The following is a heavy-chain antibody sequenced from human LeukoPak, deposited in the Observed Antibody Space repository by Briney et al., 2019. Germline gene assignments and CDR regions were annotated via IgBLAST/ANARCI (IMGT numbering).Heavy chain of an antibody. D-gene: IGHD6-19*01. Sequence: SEILSLTWAVSGDSISSGGYSWRWIRQPPGKGLEWIGYIYHSGSTYYNPSLKSRVTISVDRSKNQFSLKLSSATAADTAVYYCARSPSAVAGADDYWGQGTLVTVSS. V-gene: IGHV4-30-2*01. CDR3: ARSPSAVAGADDY. CDR1: GDSISSGGYS. CDR2: IYHSGST. J-gene: IGHJ4*02.